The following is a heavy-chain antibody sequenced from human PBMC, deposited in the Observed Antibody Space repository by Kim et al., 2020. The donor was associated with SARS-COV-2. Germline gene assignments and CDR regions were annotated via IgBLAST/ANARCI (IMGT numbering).Heavy chain of an antibody. D-gene: IGHD2-21*02. Sequence: VKGRFTISRDNSKNTLYLQMNSLRAEDTAVYYCAKGIAYCGGDCYSAGDYWGQGTLVTVSS. J-gene: IGHJ4*02. CDR3: AKGIAYCGGDCYSAGDY. V-gene: IGHV3-23*01.